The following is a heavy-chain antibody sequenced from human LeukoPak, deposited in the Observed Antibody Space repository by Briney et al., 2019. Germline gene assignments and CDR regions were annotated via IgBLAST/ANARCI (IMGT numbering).Heavy chain of an antibody. CDR1: GFTFSGYW. CDR3: ARGPETYYYDSSAYY. D-gene: IGHD3-22*01. V-gene: IGHV3-74*01. Sequence: GGSLRLSCAASGFTFSGYWMHWVRQAPGKGLVWVPRINNDGSTTNYADSVKGRFTISRDNAENTLYLQMNSLRAEDTAVYYCARGPETYYYDSSAYYWGQGTLVTVSS. J-gene: IGHJ4*02. CDR2: INNDGSTT.